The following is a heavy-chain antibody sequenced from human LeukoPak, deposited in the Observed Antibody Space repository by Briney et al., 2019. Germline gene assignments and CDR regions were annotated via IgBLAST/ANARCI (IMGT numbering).Heavy chain of an antibody. CDR3: AREEAVADAFDI. CDR1: GYSISSGYY. CDR2: IYYSGST. J-gene: IGHJ3*02. V-gene: IGHV4-38-2*02. D-gene: IGHD6-19*01. Sequence: SETLSLTCTVSGYSISSGYYWGWIRQPPGKGLEWIGSIYYSGSTYYNPSLKSRVTISVDTSKNQFSLKLSSVTAADTAVYYCAREEAVADAFDIWGQGTMVTVSS.